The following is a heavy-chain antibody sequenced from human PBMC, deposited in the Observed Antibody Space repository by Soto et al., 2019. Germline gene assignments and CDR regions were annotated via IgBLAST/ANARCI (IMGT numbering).Heavy chain of an antibody. J-gene: IGHJ6*02. Sequence: SLRLSCSASLFTFSSYWMSWVLHSPFKGLEWLSNIKQDGSEKYYVDSVKGRFTISRDNAKNSLYLQMNSLRAEDTAVYYCARDGVAAADYYYGMEVWGQGTTVTVSS. CDR2: IKQDGSEK. CDR1: LFTFSSYW. D-gene: IGHD6-13*01. CDR3: ARDGVAAADYYYGMEV. V-gene: IGHV3-7*05.